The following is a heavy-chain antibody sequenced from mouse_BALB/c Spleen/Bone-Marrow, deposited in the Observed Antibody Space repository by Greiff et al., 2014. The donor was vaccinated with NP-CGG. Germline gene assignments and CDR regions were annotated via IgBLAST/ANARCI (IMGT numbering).Heavy chain of an antibody. CDR3: AREYGNYNYALDY. J-gene: IGHJ4*01. V-gene: IGHV1S132*01. CDR2: IYPGTGTT. D-gene: IGHD2-10*02. CDR1: GYIFTSCW. Sequence: VKLMESGAELVRPGASVKLSCTTSGYIFTSCWIHWVKQRSGQGLEWIARIYPGTGTTFYNEKFKGKATLTADQSSSTAYLQLSSLKSEDSAVYLCAREYGNYNYALDYWGQGTSVTVSS.